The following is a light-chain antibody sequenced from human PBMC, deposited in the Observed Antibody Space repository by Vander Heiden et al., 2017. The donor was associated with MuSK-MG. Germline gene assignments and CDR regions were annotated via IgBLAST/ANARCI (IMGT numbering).Light chain of an antibody. V-gene: IGLV2-14*01. Sequence: QSALTQAASVSGSPGQSITSSCTGTSRDVGSYNFVSWYQQHPAKAPKLIIYDVTSRPAGVANRFSGSKSGNTASLTISGLQAEDEADYFCTSDTSRSTWVFGGGTKVTVL. J-gene: IGLJ3*02. CDR1: SRDVGSYNF. CDR3: TSDTSRSTWV. CDR2: DVT.